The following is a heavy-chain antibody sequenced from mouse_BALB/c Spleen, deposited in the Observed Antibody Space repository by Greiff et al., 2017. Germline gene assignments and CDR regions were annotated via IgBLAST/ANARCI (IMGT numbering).Heavy chain of an antibody. CDR1: GYTFTSYY. D-gene: IGHD2-2*01. V-gene: IGHV1S56*01. J-gene: IGHJ2*01. CDR2: IYPGNVNT. CDR3: ARGGYDVYYFDY. Sequence: VQLQQSGPELVKPGASVRISCKASGYTFTSYYIHWVKQRPGQGLEWIGWIYPGNVNTKYNEKFKGKATLTADKSSSTAYMQLSSLTSEDSAVYFCARGGYDVYYFDYWGQGTTLTVSS.